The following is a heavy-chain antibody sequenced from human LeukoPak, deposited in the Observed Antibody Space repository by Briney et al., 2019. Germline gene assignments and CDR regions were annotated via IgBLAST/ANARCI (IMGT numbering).Heavy chain of an antibody. Sequence: GGSLRLSCAASGFTFSSYSMNWVRQAPGKGLEWVSSISSSSSYMYYADSVKGRFTISRDNAKNSLYLQMNSLRAEDTAVYYCARAWPYFDYWGQGTLVTVSS. CDR2: ISSSSSYM. V-gene: IGHV3-21*01. CDR1: GFTFSSYS. CDR3: ARAWPYFDY. J-gene: IGHJ4*02.